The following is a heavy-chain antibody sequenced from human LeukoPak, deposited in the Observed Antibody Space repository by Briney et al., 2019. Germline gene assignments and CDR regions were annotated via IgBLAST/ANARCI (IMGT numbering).Heavy chain of an antibody. CDR2: INHSGST. D-gene: IGHD6-19*01. Sequence: GSLRLSCAASGFTFSSYSMNWVRQPPGKGLEWIGEINHSGSTNYNPSLKSRVTISVDTSKNQFSLKLSSVTAADTAVYYCARPRQRYSSGWYNRGGAFDIWGQGTMVTVSS. CDR3: ARPRQRYSSGWYNRGGAFDI. V-gene: IGHV4-34*01. J-gene: IGHJ3*02. CDR1: GFTFSSYS.